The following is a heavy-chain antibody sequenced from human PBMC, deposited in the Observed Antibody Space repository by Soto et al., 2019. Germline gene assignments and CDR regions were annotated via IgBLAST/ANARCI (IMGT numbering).Heavy chain of an antibody. D-gene: IGHD2-2*01. CDR3: TMVVPAAHYYYYYGMDV. V-gene: IGHV3-15*07. J-gene: IGHJ6*02. CDR2: IKSKTDGGTT. CDR1: SVSNAW. Sequence: SVSNAWMNWVRQAPGKGLEWVGRIKSKTDGGTTDYAAPVKGRFTISRDDSKNTLYLQMNSLKTEDTSVYYCTMVVPAAHYYYYYGMDVWGQGTTVTVFS.